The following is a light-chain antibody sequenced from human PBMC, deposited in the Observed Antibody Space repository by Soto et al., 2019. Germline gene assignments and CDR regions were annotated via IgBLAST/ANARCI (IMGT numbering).Light chain of an antibody. CDR3: QQYNNWPPLYT. J-gene: IGKJ2*01. V-gene: IGKV3-15*01. Sequence: EIVMTQSPATLSVSPGERATLPCRASQSVGSNLAWYQQKPGQAPRLLIYGASTRATGIPARFSGSGSGTEFTLTISSLQSEDFAVYYCQQYNNWPPLYTFGQGTKLEIK. CDR1: QSVGSN. CDR2: GAS.